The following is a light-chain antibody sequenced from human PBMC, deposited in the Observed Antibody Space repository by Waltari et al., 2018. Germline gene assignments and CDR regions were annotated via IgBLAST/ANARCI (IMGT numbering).Light chain of an antibody. V-gene: IGKV3-11*01. CDR2: DAS. J-gene: IGKJ2*01. CDR1: QSVSSY. Sequence: EIVLTQSPATLSLSPGERATLPCRASQSVSSYLAWYQQKPGQAPRLLIYDASNRATGIPARFGGSGSGTDFTLTISSLEPEDFAVYYCQQRSNWPPYTFGQGTKLEIK. CDR3: QQRSNWPPYT.